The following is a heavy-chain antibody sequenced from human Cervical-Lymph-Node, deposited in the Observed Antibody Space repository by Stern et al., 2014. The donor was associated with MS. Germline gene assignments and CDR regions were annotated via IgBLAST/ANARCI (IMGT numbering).Heavy chain of an antibody. CDR1: GYTLTDLS. Sequence: QVQLVQSGAEVKKPGASLKVSCKVSGYTLTDLSMHWVRQAPGKGLEWLGGYDLEEGNSVYAQSFQGRVTMTEDTSTDTAYMELSSLRSEDTAVYHCAAASRYDALDLWGQGTVVIVSS. D-gene: IGHD1-14*01. V-gene: IGHV1-24*01. CDR2: YDLEEGNS. J-gene: IGHJ3*01. CDR3: AAASRYDALDL.